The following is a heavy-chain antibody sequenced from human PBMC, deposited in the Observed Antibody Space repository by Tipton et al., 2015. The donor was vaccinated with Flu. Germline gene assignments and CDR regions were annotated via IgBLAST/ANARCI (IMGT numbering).Heavy chain of an antibody. J-gene: IGHJ4*02. CDR1: GLSINDYG. CDR2: INQDANEI. D-gene: IGHD4/OR15-4a*01. Sequence: SLRLSCAASGLSINDYGIHWVRQAPGKGLEWVANINQDANEIYYVDSVKGRFTISRDNAKNSLYLQMNGLRAEDTAVYYCARAIGAASSHWGQGTLVTVSS. CDR3: ARAIGAASSH. V-gene: IGHV3-7*01.